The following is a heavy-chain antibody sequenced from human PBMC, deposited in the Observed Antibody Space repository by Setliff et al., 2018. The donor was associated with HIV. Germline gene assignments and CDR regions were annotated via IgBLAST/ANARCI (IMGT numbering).Heavy chain of an antibody. V-gene: IGHV5-51*01. CDR3: ATSDYGGDSGHFQH. D-gene: IGHD2-21*02. CDR2: ICTDDSDT. J-gene: IGHJ1*01. Sequence: PGESPQISCKAPGYIFTNYWVGWVRQMPGNGLEWVGLICTDDSDTIYSPSFQGQVTISAGKSISTAYLQWSSLTASDTAMYYCATSDYGGDSGHFQHWGQGTLVTVSS. CDR1: GYIFTNYW.